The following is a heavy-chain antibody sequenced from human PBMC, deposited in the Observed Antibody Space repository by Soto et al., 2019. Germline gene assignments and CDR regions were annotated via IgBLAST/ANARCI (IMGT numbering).Heavy chain of an antibody. J-gene: IGHJ5*02. CDR1: GFTFSSYS. V-gene: IGHV3-48*02. D-gene: IGHD2-2*02. CDR3: ARGRYCSSTSCYTSWFDP. CDR2: ISSSSSTI. Sequence: GGSLSLSCAASGFTFSSYSMNWVRQAPGKGLEWVSYISSSSSTIYYADSVKGRFTISRDNAKNSLYLQMNSLRDEDTAVYYCARGRYCSSTSCYTSWFDPWGQGTLVTVSS.